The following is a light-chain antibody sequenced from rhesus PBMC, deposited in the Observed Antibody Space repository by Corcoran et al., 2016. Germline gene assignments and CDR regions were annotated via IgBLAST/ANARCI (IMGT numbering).Light chain of an antibody. V-gene: IGLV10-114*01. J-gene: IGLJ6*01. CDR1: SNHVAYQG. CDR2: RNI. Sequence: QAGLPQPPSVSQALRQTVTLTCTGNSNHVAYQGAAWLQQQPGHPPKLLSHRNINQPSGISERFPASRSGNTASLTITGLQPEDEADYYCSAWDSSRNAHVFGSGTKLTVL. CDR3: SAWDSSRNAHV.